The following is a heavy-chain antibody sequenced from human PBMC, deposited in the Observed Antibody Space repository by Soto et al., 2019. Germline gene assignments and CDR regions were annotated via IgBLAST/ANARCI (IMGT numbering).Heavy chain of an antibody. J-gene: IGHJ4*02. CDR1: GYTFTSYG. CDR2: ISAYNGNT. V-gene: IGHV1-18*04. CDR3: ARERGYCSGGSCYYDY. D-gene: IGHD2-15*01. Sequence: ASVKVSCKASGYTFTSYGISWLRQAPGQGLEWMGWISAYNGNTNYAQKLQGRVTMTTDTSTSTAYMELRSLRSDDTAVYYCARERGYCSGGSCYYDYWGQGTLVTVSS.